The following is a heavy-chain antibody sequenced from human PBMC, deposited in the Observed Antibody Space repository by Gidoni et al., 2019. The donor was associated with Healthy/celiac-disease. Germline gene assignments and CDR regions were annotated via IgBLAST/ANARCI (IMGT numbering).Heavy chain of an antibody. CDR1: GGTFSSYA. CDR2: IIPIFGTA. J-gene: IGHJ4*02. V-gene: IGHV1-69*01. CDR3: ARDKGYCSGGSCRYFDY. D-gene: IGHD2-15*01. Sequence: QVQLVQSGAEVKKPGSSVKVSCKASGGTFSSYAISWVRQAPGQGLEWMGGIIPIFGTANYAQKFQGRVTITADESTSTAYMELSSLRSEDTAVYYCARDKGYCSGGSCRYFDYWGQGTLVTVSS.